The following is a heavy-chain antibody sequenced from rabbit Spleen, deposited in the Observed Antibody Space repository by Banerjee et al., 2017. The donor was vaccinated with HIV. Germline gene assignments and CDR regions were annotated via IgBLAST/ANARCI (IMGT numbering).Heavy chain of an antibody. V-gene: IGHV1S40*01. J-gene: IGHJ4*01. Sequence: QSLEESGGGLVKPGASLTLTCKASGFSFSSDHYMCWIRQAPGKGLEWIACIDIGSSSGFTYSASWAKGRFTISKTSSTTVTLQMTSLTAADTATYFCARDLDGVIGWNFGWWGPGTLVTVS. CDR3: ARDLDGVIGWNFGW. CDR2: IDIGSSSGFT. CDR1: GFSFSSDHY. D-gene: IGHD1-1*01.